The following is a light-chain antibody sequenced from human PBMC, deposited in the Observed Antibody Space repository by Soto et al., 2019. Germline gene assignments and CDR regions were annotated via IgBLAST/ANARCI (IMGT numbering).Light chain of an antibody. CDR3: QQRNIWPPVT. CDR2: GAF. Sequence: IVLAQSPANLALSSGGRGTLSRRASPSVTNYLAWYQQTPGQAPRLLIYGAFNRATGIPARFSGSGSGTDFTLTISSLEPEDFAVYYCQQRNIWPPVTFGQGTRLEIK. V-gene: IGKV3-11*01. J-gene: IGKJ5*01. CDR1: PSVTNY.